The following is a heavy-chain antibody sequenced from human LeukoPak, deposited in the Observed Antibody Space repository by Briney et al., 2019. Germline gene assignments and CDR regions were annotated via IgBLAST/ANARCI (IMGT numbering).Heavy chain of an antibody. CDR1: GGSISSYY. Sequence: PSETLSLTCTVSGGSISSYYWSWIRQPPGKGLEWIGYIYYSGSTNYDPSLKSRVTISVDTSKNQFSLKLSSVTAADTAVYYCASPYSSSKTYYGMDVWGQGTTVTVSS. J-gene: IGHJ6*02. CDR3: ASPYSSSKTYYGMDV. V-gene: IGHV4-59*01. D-gene: IGHD6-13*01. CDR2: IYYSGST.